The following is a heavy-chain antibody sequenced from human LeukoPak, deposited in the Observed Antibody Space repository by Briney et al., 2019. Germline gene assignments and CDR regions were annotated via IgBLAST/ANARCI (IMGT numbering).Heavy chain of an antibody. V-gene: IGHV1-2*02. CDR2: INANSGGT. Sequence: GASVKVSCKASGYTFTGYYMHWVRQAPGQGLEWMGWINANSGGTNYAQKFQGRVTMTRDTSISTAYMELSRLRSDDTDVYYCARHCSSTSCYDAFDIWGQGTMVTVSS. CDR1: GYTFTGYY. CDR3: ARHCSSTSCYDAFDI. J-gene: IGHJ3*02. D-gene: IGHD2-2*01.